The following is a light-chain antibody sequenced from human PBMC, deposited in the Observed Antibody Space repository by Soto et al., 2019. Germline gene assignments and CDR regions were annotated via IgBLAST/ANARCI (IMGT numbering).Light chain of an antibody. CDR3: CSYAGSYTWV. CDR1: SSDVGGYNY. Sequence: QSALTQPRSVSGSPGQSVTLSCTGTSSDVGGYNYVSWYQHHPDKAPKLVIYDVTKRPSGVPDRFSGSKSGNTASLTISGLQAEDEADYYCCSYAGSYTWVFGGGTKLTVL. J-gene: IGLJ2*01. V-gene: IGLV2-11*01. CDR2: DVT.